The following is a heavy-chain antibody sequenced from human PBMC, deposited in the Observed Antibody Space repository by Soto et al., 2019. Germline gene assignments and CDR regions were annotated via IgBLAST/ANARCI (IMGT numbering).Heavy chain of an antibody. CDR2: IYYSGST. V-gene: IGHV4-31*03. D-gene: IGHD3-22*01. CDR1: GGSIGSGGYY. J-gene: IGHJ4*02. Sequence: PSETLSLTCTVSGGSIGSGGYYWSWIRQHPGKGLEWIGYIYYSGSTYYNPSLKSRVTISVDTSKNQFSLKLSSVTAADTAVYYCARSDYYDSSLIDYWGQGTLVTVSS. CDR3: ARSDYYDSSLIDY.